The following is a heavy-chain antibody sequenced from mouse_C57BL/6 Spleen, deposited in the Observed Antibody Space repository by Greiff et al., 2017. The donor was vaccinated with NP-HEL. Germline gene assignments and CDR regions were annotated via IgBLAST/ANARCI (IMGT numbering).Heavy chain of an antibody. V-gene: IGHV1-75*01. J-gene: IGHJ2*01. Sequence: VHLVESGPELVKPGASVKISCKASGYTFTDYYINWVKQRPGQGLEWIGWIFPGSGSTYYNEKFKGKATLTVDKSSSTAYMLLSSLTSEDSAVYFCARREQLRHYYFDYWGQGTTLTVSS. CDR2: IFPGSGST. CDR3: ARREQLRHYYFDY. CDR1: GYTFTDYY. D-gene: IGHD3-2*02.